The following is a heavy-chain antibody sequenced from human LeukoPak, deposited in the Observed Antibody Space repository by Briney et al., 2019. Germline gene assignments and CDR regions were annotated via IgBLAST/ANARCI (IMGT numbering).Heavy chain of an antibody. CDR2: IYGGGGGT. V-gene: IGHV3-53*01. J-gene: IGHJ4*02. CDR3: AREYYYGSGNYGGFDY. D-gene: IGHD3-10*01. CDR1: GFTVSGNY. Sequence: PGGSLRLSCAASGFTVSGNYMSWVRQAPGKGLEWVSVIYGGGGGTSYADSVKGRFTISRGNSKNTLYLQMNTLRADDTAVYYCAREYYYGSGNYGGFDYWGQGTLVTVSS.